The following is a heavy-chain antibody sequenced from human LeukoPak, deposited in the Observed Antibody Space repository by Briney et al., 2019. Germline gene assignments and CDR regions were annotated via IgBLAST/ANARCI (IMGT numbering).Heavy chain of an antibody. CDR1: GFTFTIYT. CDR2: ISSTGNNI. V-gene: IGHV3-23*01. J-gene: IGHJ4*02. Sequence: QPGGSLRLSCAASGFTFTIYTMNWVRQAPGRGLEWVTSISSTGNNIYYADSVKGRFTISRDNSKKTLYLQMNSLRAEDTAVYYCAKDGRGWFPYYFDYWGQGTLVTVSS. D-gene: IGHD6-19*01. CDR3: AKDGRGWFPYYFDY.